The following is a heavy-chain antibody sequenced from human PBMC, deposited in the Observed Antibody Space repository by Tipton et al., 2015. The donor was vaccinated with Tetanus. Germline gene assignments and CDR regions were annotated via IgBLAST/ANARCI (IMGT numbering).Heavy chain of an antibody. V-gene: IGHV3-9*01. J-gene: IGHJ6*02. Sequence: SLRLSCAASGLTFSDYTMNWVRQAPGKGLEWVSGISWNSGSIGYADSVKGRFTISRDNAKNSLYLQMNSLRAEDTALYYCAKGIGYYGMDVWGQGTTVTVSS. D-gene: IGHD2/OR15-2a*01. CDR1: GLTFSDYT. CDR3: AKGIGYYGMDV. CDR2: ISWNSGSI.